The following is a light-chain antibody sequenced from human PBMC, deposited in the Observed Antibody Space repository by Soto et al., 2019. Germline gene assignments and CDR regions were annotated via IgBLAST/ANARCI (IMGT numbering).Light chain of an antibody. CDR3: SSYSSSSTPLV. J-gene: IGLJ1*01. CDR1: SSDVGGYKY. Sequence: QSVLTQPASVSGSPGQSITISCNGTSSDVGGYKYVSWYQQYPGKAPKLKIYEVSNRPSGVSNRFSGSKSGNTASLTISGLQAEDEADYYCSSYSSSSTPLVFGSGTKVTVL. CDR2: EVS. V-gene: IGLV2-14*01.